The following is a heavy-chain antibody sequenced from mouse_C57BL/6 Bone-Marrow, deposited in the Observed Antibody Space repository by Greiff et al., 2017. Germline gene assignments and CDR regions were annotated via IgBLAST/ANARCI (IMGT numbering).Heavy chain of an antibody. CDR1: GYTFTDYN. V-gene: IGHV1-18*01. D-gene: IGHD2-13*01. CDR3: ARSDYLFFDY. CDR2: IYPNNGGT. J-gene: IGHJ2*01. Sequence: EVQLVESGPELVKPGASVKIPCKASGYTFTDYNMDWVKQSHGKSLEWIGDIYPNNGGTIYNQKFKGKATLTVDKSSSTAYMELRSLTSEDTAVYYCARSDYLFFDYWGQGTTLTVSS.